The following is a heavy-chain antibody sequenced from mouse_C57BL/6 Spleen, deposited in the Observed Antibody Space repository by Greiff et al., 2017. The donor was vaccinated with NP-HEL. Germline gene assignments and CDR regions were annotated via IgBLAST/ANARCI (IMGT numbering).Heavy chain of an antibody. CDR2: IDPSDSYT. CDR3: ARGPYGSRSYFDY. D-gene: IGHD1-1*01. J-gene: IGHJ2*01. CDR1: GYTFTSYW. V-gene: IGHV1-50*01. Sequence: VQLQQPGAELVKPGASVKLSCKASGYTFTSYWMQWVKQRPGQGLEWIGEIDPSDSYTNYNQKFKGKATLTVDTSSSTAYMQLSSLTSEASAVYDCARGPYGSRSYFDYWGQGTTLTVSS.